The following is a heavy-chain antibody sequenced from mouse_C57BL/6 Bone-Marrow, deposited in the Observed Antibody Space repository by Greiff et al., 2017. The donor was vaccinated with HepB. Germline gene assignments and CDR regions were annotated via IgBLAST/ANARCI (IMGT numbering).Heavy chain of an antibody. V-gene: IGHV1-55*01. CDR3: ARLSYYYGSSDY. J-gene: IGHJ2*01. D-gene: IGHD1-1*01. CDR1: GYTLTSYW. Sequence: VQLQQPGAELVKPGASVKMSCKASGYTLTSYWITWVKQRPGQGLEWIGDIYPGSGSTNYNEKFKSKATLTVDTSSSTAYMQLSSLTSEDSAVYYCARLSYYYGSSDYWGQGTTLTVSS. CDR2: IYPGSGST.